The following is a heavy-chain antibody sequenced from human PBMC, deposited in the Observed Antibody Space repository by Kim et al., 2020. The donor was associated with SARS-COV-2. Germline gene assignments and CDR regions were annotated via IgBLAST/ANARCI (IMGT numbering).Heavy chain of an antibody. J-gene: IGHJ4*01. Sequence: GGSLRLSCAASGFTFSSYGMHWVRQAPGKGLEWVAVISYDGSNKYYADSVKGRFTISRDNSKNTLYLRMNSLRAEDTAVYYCARDGDYCGGDCYYFDYWG. CDR2: ISYDGSNK. D-gene: IGHD2-21*02. CDR3: ARDGDYCGGDCYYFDY. V-gene: IGHV3-33*05. CDR1: GFTFSSYG.